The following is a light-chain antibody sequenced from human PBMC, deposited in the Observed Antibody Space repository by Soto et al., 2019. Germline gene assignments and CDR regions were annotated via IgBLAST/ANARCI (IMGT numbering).Light chain of an antibody. Sequence: EIVLTQSPATLSLSPGEGATLSCRASQSVSSYLAWYQQKPGQAPRLLIYDASNRATGIPARFSGSGSGTDFTLTISSLEPEDFAVYYCQQRSNWPAIFTFGPGTKVDIK. J-gene: IGKJ3*01. CDR3: QQRSNWPAIFT. CDR1: QSVSSY. CDR2: DAS. V-gene: IGKV3-11*01.